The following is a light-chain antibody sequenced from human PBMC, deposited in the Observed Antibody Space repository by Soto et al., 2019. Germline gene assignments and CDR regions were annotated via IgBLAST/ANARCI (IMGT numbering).Light chain of an antibody. V-gene: IGKV1-5*03. CDR2: KAS. Sequence: DIQMTQSPSTLSGSVGDRVTITCRASQTIDSWLAWYQQRPGKPPNLLIYKASTLASGVPSRFSGSGSGTEFTLTINSLQPDDFATYYCQQYNGYITFGQGTRLEIK. J-gene: IGKJ5*01. CDR1: QTIDSW. CDR3: QQYNGYIT.